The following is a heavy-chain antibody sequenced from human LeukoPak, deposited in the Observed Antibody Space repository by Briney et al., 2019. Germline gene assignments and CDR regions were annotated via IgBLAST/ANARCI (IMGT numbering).Heavy chain of an antibody. CDR2: IKSKTDGETT. CDR1: GLNFSDAW. D-gene: IGHD1-1*01. J-gene: IGHJ4*02. CDR3: TTPFTFLPGRYSAY. V-gene: IGHV3-15*01. Sequence: GGSLRLSCAVSGLNFSDAWMSWVRQPPGQGLEWVGRIKSKTDGETTDYGAPVKGRFTISRDDSKNTVYLQLSSLRFDDTAVYYCTTPFTFLPGRYSAYWGQGTLVTVSS.